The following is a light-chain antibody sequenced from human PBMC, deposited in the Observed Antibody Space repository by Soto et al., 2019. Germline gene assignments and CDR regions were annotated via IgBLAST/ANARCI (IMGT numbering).Light chain of an antibody. Sequence: AVQLTQSPSSLSASVGDRVTITCRASQGISSALAWYQQKPGKAPKLLIYDASSLESGVPSRFSGSGSGTDFTLTISSLQPEDFATYYCQQDNKWPITFGQGTRLEI. CDR3: QQDNKWPIT. J-gene: IGKJ5*01. CDR1: QGISSA. CDR2: DAS. V-gene: IGKV1D-13*01.